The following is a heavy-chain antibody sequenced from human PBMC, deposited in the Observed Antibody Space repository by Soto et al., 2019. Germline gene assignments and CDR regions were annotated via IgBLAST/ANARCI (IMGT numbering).Heavy chain of an antibody. V-gene: IGHV3-74*01. CDR2: INTDGSTT. J-gene: IGHJ4*02. D-gene: IGHD2-2*02. CDR3: ARDVCSGTSCYTGG. CDR1: GFTFNHNW. Sequence: EVQLVETGGGLLQPGGSLRLSCAASGFTFNHNWMHWVHQAPGKGLVWVSRINTDGSTTNYADSVKGRFTISRDNAKSTLYLQMTSLRVEDTAVYYCARDVCSGTSCYTGGWGQGTLVTVSS.